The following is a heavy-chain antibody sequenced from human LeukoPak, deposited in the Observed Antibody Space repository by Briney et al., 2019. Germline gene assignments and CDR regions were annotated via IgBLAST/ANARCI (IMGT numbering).Heavy chain of an antibody. V-gene: IGHV3-53*01. CDR2: IYPDGRT. D-gene: IGHD4-17*01. Sequence: PGGSLRLSCAVSGFTVTDNYMSWVRRSPGKGLQWVSVIYPDGRTYYADSVKGRFTISRDISRNTLLLQMNSLRPDDTAVHYCARTNPGYGDYDYWGQGTLVTVSS. CDR3: ARTNPGYGDYDY. J-gene: IGHJ4*02. CDR1: GFTVTDNY.